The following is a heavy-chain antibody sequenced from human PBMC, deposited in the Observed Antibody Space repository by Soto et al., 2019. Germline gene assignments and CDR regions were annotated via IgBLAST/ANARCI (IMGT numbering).Heavy chain of an antibody. V-gene: IGHV1-69*01. CDR2: IIPILGSA. CDR3: ASRERVDAFDI. J-gene: IGHJ3*02. Sequence: QVQQVQSGAEVKKPGSSVKVSCKASGGSFSSNAISWVRQAPGQGLEWMGGIIPILGSANYAQKFQDRLTITADGSTTTTYMELNSLRSEDAAVYYCASRERVDAFDIWGQGTLVTVSS. CDR1: GGSFSSNA. D-gene: IGHD1-26*01.